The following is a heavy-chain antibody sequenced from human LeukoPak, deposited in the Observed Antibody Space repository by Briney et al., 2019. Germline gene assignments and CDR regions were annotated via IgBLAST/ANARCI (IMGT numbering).Heavy chain of an antibody. Sequence: PGGSLRLSCAASGFTFSSYEMNWVRQAPGKGLEWVSYISSSGSTIYYVDSVKGRFTISRDNAKNSLYLQMNSLRAEDTAVYYCARETTHFDYWGQGTLVTVSS. CDR1: GFTFSSYE. CDR3: ARETTHFDY. V-gene: IGHV3-48*03. J-gene: IGHJ4*02. CDR2: ISSSGSTI. D-gene: IGHD4-17*01.